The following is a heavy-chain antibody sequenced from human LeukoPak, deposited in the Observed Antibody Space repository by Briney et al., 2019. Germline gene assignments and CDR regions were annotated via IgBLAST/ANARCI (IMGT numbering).Heavy chain of an antibody. CDR3: ARIGHDLYQTFDS. D-gene: IGHD2-2*01. Sequence: GGSLRLSCAASGSIFSGSAMHWVRQASGKGLEWVGRIRSKANSYATAYAASVKGRFTISRDDSENTAYLQMNSLRAEDTAIYYCARIGHDLYQTFDSWGHGTLITVSS. V-gene: IGHV3-73*01. J-gene: IGHJ5*01. CDR1: GSIFSGSA. CDR2: IRSKANSYAT.